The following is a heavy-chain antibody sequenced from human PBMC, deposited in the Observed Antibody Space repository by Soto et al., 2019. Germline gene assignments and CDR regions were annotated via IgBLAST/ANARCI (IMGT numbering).Heavy chain of an antibody. CDR2: INHSGST. CDR3: ARGIAVVPNDYYYYYGMDV. CDR1: GGSFSGYY. Sequence: SETLSLTCAVYGGSFSGYYWSWIRQPPGKGLEWIGEINHSGSTNYNPSLKSRVTISVDTSKNQFSLKLSSVTAADTAVYYCARGIAVVPNDYYYYYGMDVWGQGTTVTVSS. D-gene: IGHD6-19*01. V-gene: IGHV4-34*01. J-gene: IGHJ6*02.